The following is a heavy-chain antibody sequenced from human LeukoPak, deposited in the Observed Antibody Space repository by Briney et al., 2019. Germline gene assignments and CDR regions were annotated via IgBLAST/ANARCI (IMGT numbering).Heavy chain of an antibody. CDR2: IYYSGST. CDR1: GGSISSGGYY. Sequence: PSQTLSLACTVSGGSISSGGYYWSWIRQHPGKGLEWIGYIYYSGSTYYNPSLKSRVTISVDTSKNQFSLKLSSVTAADTAVYYCARVAFDDYGDYGWFDPWGQGTLVTVSS. CDR3: ARVAFDDYGDYGWFDP. J-gene: IGHJ5*02. V-gene: IGHV4-31*03. D-gene: IGHD4-17*01.